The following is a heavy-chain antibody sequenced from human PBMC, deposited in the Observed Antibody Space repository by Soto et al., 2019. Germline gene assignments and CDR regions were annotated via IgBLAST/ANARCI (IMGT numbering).Heavy chain of an antibody. CDR2: IIPVFGTA. CDR1: GGTLRNYG. J-gene: IGHJ6*02. CDR3: SRGEATKIVVTTYYGMDV. Sequence: QVQLVQSGAEVKKPGSSVRVSCKASGGTLRNYGISWVRQAPGQGLEWMGGIIPVFGTANYAQKFQGRVTITADESTSAVYMDGTGLRSEDTAVYYWSRGEATKIVVTTYYGMDVWGQGTTVTVSS. V-gene: IGHV1-69*12. D-gene: IGHD4-17*01.